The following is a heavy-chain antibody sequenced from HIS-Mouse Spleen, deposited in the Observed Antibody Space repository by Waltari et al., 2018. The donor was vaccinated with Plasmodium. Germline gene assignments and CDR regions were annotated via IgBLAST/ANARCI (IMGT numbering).Heavy chain of an antibody. CDR3: ARGSAGDAFDI. D-gene: IGHD6-19*01. V-gene: IGHV1-18*01. J-gene: IGHJ3*02. Sequence: QVQLVQSGAEVKKPGASVKVSCKASGYPFIRYGISWVRQAPGQGLEWMGWISAYKGNTKYAQKLQGRVSMTTDTSTSTAYMGLRSLRSDDTVVYYCARGSAGDAFDIWGQGTMVTVSS. CDR1: GYPFIRYG. CDR2: ISAYKGNT.